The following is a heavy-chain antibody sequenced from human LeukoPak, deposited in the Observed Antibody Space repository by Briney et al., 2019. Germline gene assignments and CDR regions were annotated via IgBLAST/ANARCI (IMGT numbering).Heavy chain of an antibody. D-gene: IGHD6-19*01. CDR2: IIPIFGTA. Sequence: GASVKVSCKASGGTFSSYAISWVRQAPGQGLEWMGGIIPIFGTANYAQKFQGRVTITADESTSTAYMELRSLRSDDTAVYYCAREDSSGWHGWGQGTLVTVSS. CDR3: AREDSSGWHG. CDR1: GGTFSSYA. V-gene: IGHV1-69*01. J-gene: IGHJ4*02.